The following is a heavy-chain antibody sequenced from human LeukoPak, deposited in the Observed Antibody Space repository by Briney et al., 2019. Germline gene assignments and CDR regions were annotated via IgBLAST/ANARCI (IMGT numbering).Heavy chain of an antibody. J-gene: IGHJ6*02. V-gene: IGHV4-59*08. D-gene: IGHD6-13*01. Sequence: SETLSLTCAVYGGSFSGYYWSWIRQPPGKGLEWIGYIYYSGSTNYNPSLKSRVTISVDTSKNQFSLKLSSVTAADTAVYYCARSAAAGTFVYYYYGMDVWGQGTTVTVSS. CDR2: IYYSGST. CDR1: GGSFSGYY. CDR3: ARSAAAGTFVYYYYGMDV.